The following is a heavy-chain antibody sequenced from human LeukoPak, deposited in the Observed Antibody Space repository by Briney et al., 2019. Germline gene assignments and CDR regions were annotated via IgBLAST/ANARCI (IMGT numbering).Heavy chain of an antibody. J-gene: IGHJ3*02. CDR2: IWYDRSNK. CDR3: ARDFTVRGVIIGAFDI. CDR1: GFTFSSYG. V-gene: IGHV3-33*01. Sequence: GRSLRLSCAASGFTFSSYGMHWVRQAPGKGLEWVAVIWYDRSNKYYADSVKGRFTISRDNSKNTLYLQMDSLRAEDTAVYYCARDFTVRGVIIGAFDIWGQGTMVTVSS. D-gene: IGHD3-10*01.